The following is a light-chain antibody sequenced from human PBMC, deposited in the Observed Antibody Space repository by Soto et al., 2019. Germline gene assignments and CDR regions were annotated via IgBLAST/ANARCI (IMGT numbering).Light chain of an antibody. CDR3: QQYNSYSRT. V-gene: IGKV1-5*03. CDR2: KAS. J-gene: IGKJ1*01. Sequence: DIQMTQSPSSLSASVGERVTITCRASQSISRYLNWYQQRPGKAPKLLIYKASTLESGVPSRFSGSGSGTEFTLTISSLQPDDFATYYCQQYNSYSRTFGQGTKVDIK. CDR1: QSISRY.